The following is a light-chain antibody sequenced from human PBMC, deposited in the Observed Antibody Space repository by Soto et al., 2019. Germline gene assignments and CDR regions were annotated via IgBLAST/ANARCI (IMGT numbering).Light chain of an antibody. CDR1: SSDIGGYKY. V-gene: IGLV2-14*01. CDR2: DVS. J-gene: IGLJ1*01. CDR3: SSYTGGSTYV. Sequence: QTVLNQPSSVSGSPGQSFTISCTGTSSDIGGYKYVSWYQQHPGKAPKLMIYDVSNRPSGVSNRFSGSKSGNTATLTISGRQCEDEAEYYCSSYTGGSTYVFGTGTKVTVL.